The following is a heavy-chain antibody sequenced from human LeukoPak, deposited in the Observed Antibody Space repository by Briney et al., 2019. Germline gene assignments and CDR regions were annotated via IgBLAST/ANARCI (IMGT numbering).Heavy chain of an antibody. CDR2: VSWNSGSI. D-gene: IGHD2-15*01. V-gene: IGHV3-9*01. J-gene: IGHJ5*02. Sequence: PGGSLRLSCAASGFTFNDYAMHWVRQAPGKGLEWVSGVSWNSGSIAYADSVKGRFTISRDNAKNSLYLQMNSLRPEDTALYYCAKEAAGGSLNGGFDPWGQGTLVTVSS. CDR1: GFTFNDYA. CDR3: AKEAAGGSLNGGFDP.